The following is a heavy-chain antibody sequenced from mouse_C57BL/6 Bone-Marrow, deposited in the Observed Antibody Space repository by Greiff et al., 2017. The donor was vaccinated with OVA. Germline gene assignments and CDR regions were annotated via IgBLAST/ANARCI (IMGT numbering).Heavy chain of an antibody. D-gene: IGHD2-1*01. CDR3: ARGGGNLYAMDY. V-gene: IGHV1-26*01. Sequence: EVKLQQSGPELVKPGASVKISCKASGYTFTDYYMNWVKQSHGKSLEWIGDINPNNGGTSYNQKFKGKATLTVDKSSSTAYMELRSLTSEDSAVYYCARGGGNLYAMDYWGQGTSVTVSS. CDR1: GYTFTDYY. J-gene: IGHJ4*01. CDR2: INPNNGGT.